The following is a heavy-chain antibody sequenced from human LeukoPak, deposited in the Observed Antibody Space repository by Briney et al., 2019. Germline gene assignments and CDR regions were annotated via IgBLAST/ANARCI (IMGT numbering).Heavy chain of an antibody. CDR3: AKDKGSGWPIYYYYGMDV. CDR2: IRYDGSNK. Sequence: GGSLRLSCAASGFTFSSYAMHWVRQAPGKGLEWVAFIRYDGSNKYYADSVKGRFTIARDNSKNTLYLQMNSLRAEDTAVYYSAKDKGSGWPIYYYYGMDVWGQGNTVTVSS. J-gene: IGHJ6*02. V-gene: IGHV3-30*02. D-gene: IGHD6-19*01. CDR1: GFTFSSYA.